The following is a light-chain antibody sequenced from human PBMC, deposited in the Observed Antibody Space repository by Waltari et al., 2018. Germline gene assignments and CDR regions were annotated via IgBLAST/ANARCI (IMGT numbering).Light chain of an antibody. Sequence: DIQMTQSPSTLSASVGDRVTITCRASQSISSWLAWYQRKPGKAPKLLIYKASSLQSGVPSRFSGSGSGTEFTLTISSLQPDDFATYYCQQYNAYSPRDTFGQGTRLEIK. J-gene: IGKJ2*01. CDR1: QSISSW. CDR2: KAS. V-gene: IGKV1-5*03. CDR3: QQYNAYSPRDT.